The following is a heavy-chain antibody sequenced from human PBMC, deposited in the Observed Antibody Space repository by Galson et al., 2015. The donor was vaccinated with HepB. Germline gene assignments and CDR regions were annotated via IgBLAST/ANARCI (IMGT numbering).Heavy chain of an antibody. CDR3: ARGGLEGNTARRFLKY. CDR2: ISGGGTT. Sequence: SLRLSCAASGFTVSNNYMSWVRQAPGKGLECVSAISGGGTTYYADSVKGQFTISRDSSKNTLYLQMNSPRAEDTAMYYCARGGLEGNTARRFLKYWGQGTRVTVSS. CDR1: GFTVSNNY. J-gene: IGHJ4*02. D-gene: IGHD5-18*01. V-gene: IGHV3-53*01.